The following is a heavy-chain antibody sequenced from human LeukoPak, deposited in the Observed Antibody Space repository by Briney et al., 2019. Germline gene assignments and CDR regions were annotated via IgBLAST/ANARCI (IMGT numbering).Heavy chain of an antibody. Sequence: ASVKVSCKASGYTFTSYDINWVRQATGQGLEWMGWMNPNSGNTGYAQKFQGRVTMTRNTSISTAYMELSSLRPEDTAVYYCAKVRCGDDCGVYNPIDIWGQGTRVSVSS. CDR2: MNPNSGNT. V-gene: IGHV1-8*01. CDR3: AKVRCGDDCGVYNPIDI. D-gene: IGHD2-21*02. CDR1: GYTFTSYD. J-gene: IGHJ3*02.